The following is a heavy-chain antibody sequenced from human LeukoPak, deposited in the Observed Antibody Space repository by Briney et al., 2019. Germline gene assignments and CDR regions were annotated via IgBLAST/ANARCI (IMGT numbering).Heavy chain of an antibody. CDR3: ARSCSGGSCYSLY. CDR1: GGSISSSSYY. J-gene: IGHJ4*02. D-gene: IGHD2-15*01. Sequence: SETLSLTCTVSGGSISSSSYYWGWIRQPPGKGLEWIGSIYYSGSTYYNPSLKSRVTISVDTSKNQFSLKLSSVTAADTAVYYCARSCSGGSCYSLYWGQGTLVTVSS. CDR2: IYYSGST. V-gene: IGHV4-39*07.